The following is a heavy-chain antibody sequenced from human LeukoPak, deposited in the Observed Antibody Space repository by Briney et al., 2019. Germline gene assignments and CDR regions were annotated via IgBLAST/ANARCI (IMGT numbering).Heavy chain of an antibody. D-gene: IGHD2-2*01. Sequence: GESLKISRKGSGYSFTSYWIGWVRQMPGKGLEWMGIIYPGDSDTRYSPSFQGQVTISADKSISTAYLRWSSLKASDTAMYYCARHAAYCSSTSCLDWFDPWGQGTLVTVSS. V-gene: IGHV5-51*01. J-gene: IGHJ5*02. CDR3: ARHAAYCSSTSCLDWFDP. CDR1: GYSFTSYW. CDR2: IYPGDSDT.